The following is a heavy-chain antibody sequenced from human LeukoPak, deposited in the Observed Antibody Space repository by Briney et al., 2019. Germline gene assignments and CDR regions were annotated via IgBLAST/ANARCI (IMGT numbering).Heavy chain of an antibody. CDR2: INHSGST. Sequence: SETLSLTCAVYGGSFSGYYWSWIRQPPGKGLEWIGEINHSGSTNYNPSLESRVTISVDTSKNQFFLKLSSVTAAATAVYYCARVRGSGSYYNARYGMDVWGQGTTVTVSS. CDR3: ARVRGSGSYYNARYGMDV. CDR1: GGSFSGYY. D-gene: IGHD3-10*01. V-gene: IGHV4-34*01. J-gene: IGHJ6*02.